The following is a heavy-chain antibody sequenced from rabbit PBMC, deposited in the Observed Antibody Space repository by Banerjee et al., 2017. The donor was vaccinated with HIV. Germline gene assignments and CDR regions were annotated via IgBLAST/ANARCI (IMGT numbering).Heavy chain of an antibody. CDR2: ILISSGTT. Sequence: QSLEESGGDLVKPGASLTLTCTASGFSLSSYWICWVRQAPGKGLELIACILISSGTTYYASWAKGRFTISKTSSTTVTLQMTSLTAADTATYFCAREFYGDYGYVDLWGPGTLVTVS. CDR3: AREFYGDYGYVDL. CDR1: GFSLSSYW. J-gene: IGHJ4*01. D-gene: IGHD2-1*01. V-gene: IGHV1S40*01.